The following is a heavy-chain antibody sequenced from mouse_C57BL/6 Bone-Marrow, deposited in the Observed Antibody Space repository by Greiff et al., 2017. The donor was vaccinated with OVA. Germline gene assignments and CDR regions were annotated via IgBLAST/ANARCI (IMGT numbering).Heavy chain of an antibody. CDR1: GYAFSSYW. Sequence: QVQLQQSGPELVKPGASVKISCKASGYAFSSYWMHWVKQRPGQGLEWIGMIHPNSGSTNYNEKFKSKATLTVDKSSSTAYMQLSSLTSEDSAVYYCARPPFITTDYYSMDYWGQGTSVTVSS. CDR3: ARPPFITTDYYSMDY. D-gene: IGHD1-1*01. CDR2: IHPNSGST. V-gene: IGHV1-64*01. J-gene: IGHJ4*01.